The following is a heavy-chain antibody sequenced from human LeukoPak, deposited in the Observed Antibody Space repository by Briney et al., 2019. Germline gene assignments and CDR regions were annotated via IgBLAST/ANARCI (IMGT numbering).Heavy chain of an antibody. V-gene: IGHV3-53*01. D-gene: IGHD3-22*01. Sequence: GGSLRLSCAASGFTVSSNYMTWVRQAPGKGLAWVSVIYSGGSTYYAGSVKGRFTISRDNYKNTLYLQMNSLRAEDTAVYYCARGWYYYDSSGYYYVDHWGQGTLVTVSS. CDR3: ARGWYYYDSSGYYYVDH. CDR2: IYSGGST. J-gene: IGHJ4*02. CDR1: GFTVSSNY.